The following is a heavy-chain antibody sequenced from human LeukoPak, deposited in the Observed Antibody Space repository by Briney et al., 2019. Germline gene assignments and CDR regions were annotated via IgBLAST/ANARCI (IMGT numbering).Heavy chain of an antibody. CDR2: IKQDGSEK. Sequence: GGSLRLSCAASGFTFSSYWMSWVRQAPGKGLEWVANIKQDGSEKYYVDSVKGRFTISRDNAKNSLYLQMNSLRAEDTAVYYCAGSFWSGYYTVEYFQHWGQGTLVTVSS. D-gene: IGHD3-3*01. V-gene: IGHV3-7*01. CDR1: GFTFSSYW. J-gene: IGHJ1*01. CDR3: AGSFWSGYYTVEYFQH.